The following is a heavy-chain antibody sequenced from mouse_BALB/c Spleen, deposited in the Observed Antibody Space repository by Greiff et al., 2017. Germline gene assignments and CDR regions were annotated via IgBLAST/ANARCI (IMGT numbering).Heavy chain of an antibody. CDR1: GFNIKDTY. CDR2: IDPANGNT. V-gene: IGHV14-3*02. CDR3: ARWYYFDY. J-gene: IGHJ2*01. Sequence: VQLKESGAELVKPGASVKLSCTASGFNIKDTYMHWVKQRPEQGLEWIGRIDPANGNTKYDPKFQGKATITADTSSNTAYLQLSSLTSEDTAVYYCARWYYFDYWGQGTTLTVSS.